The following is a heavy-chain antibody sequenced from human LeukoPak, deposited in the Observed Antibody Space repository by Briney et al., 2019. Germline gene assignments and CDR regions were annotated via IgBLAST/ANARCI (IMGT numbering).Heavy chain of an antibody. CDR2: INHSGST. V-gene: IGHV4-34*01. Sequence: SETLSLTCAVYGESFSGYYWSWIRQPPGKGLEWIGEINHSGSTNYNPSLKSRVTISVDTSKNQFSLKLSSVTAADTAVYYCASNYYDSSGSYDYWGQGTLVTVSS. CDR3: ASNYYDSSGSYDY. J-gene: IGHJ4*02. CDR1: GESFSGYY. D-gene: IGHD3-22*01.